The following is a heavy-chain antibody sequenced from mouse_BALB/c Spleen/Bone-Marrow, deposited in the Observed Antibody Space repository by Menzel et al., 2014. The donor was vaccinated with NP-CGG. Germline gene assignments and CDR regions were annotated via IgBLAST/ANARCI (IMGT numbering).Heavy chain of an antibody. CDR2: IRNKAYSYTT. CDR1: GFTFTDYY. D-gene: IGHD2-3*01. CDR3: ARDMGGLLFDY. Sequence: EVKLMESGGGLVQPGGSLRLSCATSGFTFTDYYMNWVRQPPGKALEWLGFIRNKAYSYTTEYSASVKGRFTISRDNSQSILYLQMNTLRAEDSATHYCARDMGGLLFDYWGQGTTLTVSS. J-gene: IGHJ2*01. V-gene: IGHV7-3*02.